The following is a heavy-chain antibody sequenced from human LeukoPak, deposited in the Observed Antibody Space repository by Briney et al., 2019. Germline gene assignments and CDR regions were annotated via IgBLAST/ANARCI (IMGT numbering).Heavy chain of an antibody. CDR1: GYSISSGYY. V-gene: IGHV4-38-2*02. J-gene: IGHJ3*02. CDR3: ARVRDGYNPNDAFDI. CDR2: IYHSGST. D-gene: IGHD5-24*01. Sequence: KTSETLSLTCTVSGYSISSGYYWGWIRPPPGKGLEWIGSIYHSGSTYYNPSLKSRVTISVDTSKNQFSLKLSSVTAADTAVYYCARVRDGYNPNDAFDIWGQGTMVTVSS.